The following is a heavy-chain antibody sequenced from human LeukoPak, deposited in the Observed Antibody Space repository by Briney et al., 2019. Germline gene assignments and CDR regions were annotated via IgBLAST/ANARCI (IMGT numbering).Heavy chain of an antibody. D-gene: IGHD6-19*01. CDR3: ARHSGSGWSAFDY. Sequence: SETLSLTCTVSGGSISSSSYYWGWIRQPPGKGLEYIGSIYYSGSTYYNPSLKSRITISVDTSKNQFSLNLSPVTAADTAVYYCARHSGSGWSAFDYWGQGTLVTVSS. J-gene: IGHJ4*02. V-gene: IGHV4-39*01. CDR2: IYYSGST. CDR1: GGSISSSSYY.